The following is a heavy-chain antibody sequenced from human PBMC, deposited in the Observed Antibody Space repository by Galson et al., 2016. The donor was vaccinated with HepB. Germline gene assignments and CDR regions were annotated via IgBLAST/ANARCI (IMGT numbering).Heavy chain of an antibody. V-gene: IGHV4-4*02. J-gene: IGHJ4*02. CDR1: GAPISSSNW. Sequence: SETLSLTCSVSGAPISSSNWWSWVRQPPGKGLEWIGEMYHSGSTNYNPSLKSRVTISIDKSKNQFSLKVNSVTAADTAVYYCARGGSSFCTSTGCHAGYFDYWGQGTLVTVSS. CDR3: ARGGSSFCTSTGCHAGYFDY. D-gene: IGHD2-2*01. CDR2: MYHSGST.